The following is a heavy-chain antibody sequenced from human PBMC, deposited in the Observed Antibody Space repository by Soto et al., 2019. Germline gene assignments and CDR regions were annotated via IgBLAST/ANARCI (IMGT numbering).Heavy chain of an antibody. CDR2: INPNSGGT. Sequence: GASVKVSCKASGYTFTGYYMHWVRQAPGQGLEWMGWINPNSGGTNYAQKFQGRVTMTRDTSISTAYMELSRLRSDDTAVYYCARSFTIFGVVISFSWFDPWGQGTLVTVSS. CDR1: GYTFTGYY. CDR3: ARSFTIFGVVISFSWFDP. D-gene: IGHD3-3*01. J-gene: IGHJ5*02. V-gene: IGHV1-2*02.